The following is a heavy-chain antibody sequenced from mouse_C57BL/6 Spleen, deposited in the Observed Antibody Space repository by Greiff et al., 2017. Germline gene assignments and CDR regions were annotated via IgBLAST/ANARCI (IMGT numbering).Heavy chain of an antibody. V-gene: IGHV1-81*01. D-gene: IGHD1-1*01. J-gene: IGHJ4*01. CDR1: GYTFTSYC. CDR2: IYPRSGST. CDR3: AYYGSSYIGGMDY. Sequence: VQLQQSGAELARPGASVKLSCKASGYTFTSYCISWVKQRPGQGLEWIGEIYPRSGSTYYNEKFKGKATLTADKSSSTAYMELRSLTSEDSAVYYCAYYGSSYIGGMDYWGQGTSVTVSS.